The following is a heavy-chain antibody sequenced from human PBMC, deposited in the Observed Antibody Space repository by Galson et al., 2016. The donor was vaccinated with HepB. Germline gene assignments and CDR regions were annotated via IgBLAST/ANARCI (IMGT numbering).Heavy chain of an antibody. Sequence: SLRLSCAASGFTFSRYGMHWVRRAPGKGLQWVAVISYDGSDKQYADSVKGRFTVSRGNSKSTLFLQMNSLRLEDTAVYYCAKLDCGRDCPRDDWGQGTLVTVSS. CDR2: ISYDGSDK. D-gene: IGHD2-21*02. CDR3: AKLDCGRDCPRDD. V-gene: IGHV3-30*18. CDR1: GFTFSRYG. J-gene: IGHJ4*02.